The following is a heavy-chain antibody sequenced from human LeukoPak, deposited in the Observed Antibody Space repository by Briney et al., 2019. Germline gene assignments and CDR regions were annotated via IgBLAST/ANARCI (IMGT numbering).Heavy chain of an antibody. D-gene: IGHD5-18*01. CDR3: ALASRGQLEQLSNEGAFDY. CDR1: GFTFSSYA. V-gene: IGHV7-4-1*02. Sequence: PGGSLRLSCAASGFTFSSYAMNWVRQAPGQGLEWMGWINTNTGNPTYAQGFTGRFVFSLDTSVSTAYLQISSLKAEDTAVYYCALASRGQLEQLSNEGAFDYWGQGTLVTVSS. J-gene: IGHJ4*02. CDR2: INTNTGNP.